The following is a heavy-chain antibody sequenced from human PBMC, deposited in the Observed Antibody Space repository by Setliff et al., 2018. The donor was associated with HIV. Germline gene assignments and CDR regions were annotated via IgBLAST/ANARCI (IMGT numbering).Heavy chain of an antibody. J-gene: IGHJ6*03. CDR1: GGTFSTYA. CDR3: ARCGAGERHLYMDV. D-gene: IGHD3-16*01. CDR2: SIPILGIG. Sequence: GASVKVSCKASGGTFSTYAISWVRRAPGQGLEWMGRSIPILGIGNDEQAQKFKGRVTFTADKSTSTVYMELSSLRSEDTAVYYCARCGAGERHLYMDVWGKGTAVTVSS. V-gene: IGHV1-69*04.